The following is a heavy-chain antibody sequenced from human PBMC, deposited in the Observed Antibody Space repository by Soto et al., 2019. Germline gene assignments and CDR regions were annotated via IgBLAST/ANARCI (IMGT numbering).Heavy chain of an antibody. D-gene: IGHD1-1*01. V-gene: IGHV1-69*13. Sequence: GASVKVSCKAFGGTFSDFTINWVRQGPGQRLEWMGGIIPIFDTANYAEKFQGRVTITADESTSTSFMEVSSLRSEDTAVYYCARNGTQTGYSYGMDVWGQGTMVTVS. CDR3: ARNGTQTGYSYGMDV. J-gene: IGHJ6*02. CDR1: GGTFSDFT. CDR2: IIPIFDTA.